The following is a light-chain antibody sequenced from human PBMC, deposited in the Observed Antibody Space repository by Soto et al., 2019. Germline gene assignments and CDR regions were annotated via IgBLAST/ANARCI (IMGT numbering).Light chain of an antibody. J-gene: IGKJ1*01. Sequence: DTQMTQSPSSLSASVGDRISITCRASQTVSTYLNWYQQKPGKAPTLLISATSTLQSGVPSRFSGSGSGTDFTLTITSLQTEDFATYYCQQTYTTPRTFGKGTKVAIK. CDR2: ATS. V-gene: IGKV1-39*01. CDR3: QQTYTTPRT. CDR1: QTVSTY.